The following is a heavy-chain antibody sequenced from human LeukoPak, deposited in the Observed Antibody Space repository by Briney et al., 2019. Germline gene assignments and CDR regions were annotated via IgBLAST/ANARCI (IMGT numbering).Heavy chain of an antibody. CDR1: GFTFSSYG. CDR2: IRYDGNNK. D-gene: IGHD6-6*01. CDR3: AKDGSIAARLVSYFDY. J-gene: IGHJ4*02. V-gene: IGHV3-30*02. Sequence: GGSLRLSCAASGFTFSSYGMHWVRQAPGKGLEWVAFIRYDGNNKYYADSVKGRFTISRDNSKNTLYLQMNSLRAEDTAVYYCAKDGSIAARLVSYFDYWGQGTLVTVSS.